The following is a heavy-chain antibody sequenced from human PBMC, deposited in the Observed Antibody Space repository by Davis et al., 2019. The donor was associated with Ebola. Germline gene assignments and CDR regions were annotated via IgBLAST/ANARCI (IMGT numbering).Heavy chain of an antibody. V-gene: IGHV3-30*03. D-gene: IGHD4-23*01. J-gene: IGHJ4*02. CDR3: GGGSKIDY. CDR1: GFTFSSYS. Sequence: GESLKISCAASGFTFSSYSMNWVRQAPGKGLEWVAVISYDGSNKYYADSVKGRFTISRDNSKNTLYLQMNSLRAEDTAVYYCGGGSKIDYWGQGTLVTVSS. CDR2: ISYDGSNK.